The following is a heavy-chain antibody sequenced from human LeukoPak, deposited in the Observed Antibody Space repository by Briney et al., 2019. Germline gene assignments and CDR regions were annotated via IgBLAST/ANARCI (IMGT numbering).Heavy chain of an antibody. CDR1: GGTFSSYA. Sequence: GASVKVSCKASGGTFSSYAISWVRQAPGQGLEWMGRIIPILGIANYAQKFQGRVTITADKSTSTAYMELSSLRSEDTAVYYCARDSYIAAAGPMDDYWGQGTLVTVSS. CDR2: IIPILGIA. D-gene: IGHD6-13*01. CDR3: ARDSYIAAAGPMDDY. V-gene: IGHV1-69*04. J-gene: IGHJ4*02.